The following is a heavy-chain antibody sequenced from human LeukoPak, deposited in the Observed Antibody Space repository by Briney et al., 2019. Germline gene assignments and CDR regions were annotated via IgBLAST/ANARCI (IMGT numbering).Heavy chain of an antibody. CDR3: AKDTGVQFLEPAF. CDR1: GFTFNTYG. Sequence: QPGGSLRLSCAASGFTFNTYGMHWVRQAPGQGLEWVAAIWFDGSVKHYSDAVKGRFTISRDNSLNTLYLQMNSLRVGDTAIYYCAKDTGVQFLEPAFWGQGTLVTVSS. CDR2: IWFDGSVK. V-gene: IGHV3-33*06. J-gene: IGHJ4*02. D-gene: IGHD3-3*01.